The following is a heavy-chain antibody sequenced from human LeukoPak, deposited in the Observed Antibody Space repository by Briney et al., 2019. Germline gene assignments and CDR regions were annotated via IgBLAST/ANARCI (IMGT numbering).Heavy chain of an antibody. CDR2: IYYTGSA. CDR1: SGSVSNGDYY. V-gene: IGHV4-61*08. J-gene: IGHJ4*02. CDR3: ARSQNYYGSGDY. D-gene: IGHD3-10*01. Sequence: SETLSLTCTVSSGSVSNGDYYWSWLRQPPGKALEWIGYIYYTGSAYYNPSLGGRVTLSVDTSKNQFSVKLSSVTAADTAVYYCARSQNYYGSGDYWGQGTLVTVSS.